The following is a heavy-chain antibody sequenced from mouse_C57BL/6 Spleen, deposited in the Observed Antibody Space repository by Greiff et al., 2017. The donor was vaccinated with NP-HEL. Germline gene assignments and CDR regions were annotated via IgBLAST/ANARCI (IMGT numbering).Heavy chain of an antibody. CDR3: ARRTSNYDAMDY. Sequence: DVMLVESGGGLVKPGGSLKLSCAASGFTFSSYTMSWVRQTPEKRLEWVATISGGGGSTYYPDSVKGRFTISRDNATNTLYLQRSSLRSEDTALYYSARRTSNYDAMDYWGQGTSVTASS. J-gene: IGHJ4*01. CDR2: ISGGGGST. CDR1: GFTFSSYT. D-gene: IGHD2-5*01. V-gene: IGHV5-9*01.